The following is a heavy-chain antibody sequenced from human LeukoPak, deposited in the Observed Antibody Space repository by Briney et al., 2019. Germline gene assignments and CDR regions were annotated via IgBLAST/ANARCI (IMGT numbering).Heavy chain of an antibody. CDR3: ARATMVRGVIISYFDY. Sequence: SETLSLTCTVSGGSISSYYWSWIRQPPGKGLEWIRYIYYSGSTNYNPSLKSRVTISVDTSKNQFSLKLSSVTAADTAVYYCARATMVRGVIISYFDYWGQGTLVTVSS. CDR1: GGSISSYY. D-gene: IGHD3-10*01. J-gene: IGHJ4*02. CDR2: IYYSGST. V-gene: IGHV4-59*01.